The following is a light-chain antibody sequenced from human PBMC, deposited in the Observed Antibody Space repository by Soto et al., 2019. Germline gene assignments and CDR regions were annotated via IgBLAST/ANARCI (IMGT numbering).Light chain of an antibody. CDR2: ETT. CDR3: CSHGGSDNLI. CDR1: SSDVGSYNL. V-gene: IGLV2-23*01. Sequence: QSVLTQPASVSGSPGQSITISCTGTSSDVGSYNLVSWYQQYPDKAPNLMIYETTKRPSGVSNRFSGSKSGNTASLTISGLQAEDEADYYCCSHGGSDNLICGGGTQLTVL. J-gene: IGLJ2*01.